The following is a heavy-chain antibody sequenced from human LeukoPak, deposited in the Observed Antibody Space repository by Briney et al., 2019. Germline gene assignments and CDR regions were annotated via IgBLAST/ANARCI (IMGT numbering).Heavy chain of an antibody. J-gene: IGHJ4*02. CDR2: IYYSGST. V-gene: IGHV4-59*12. CDR1: GGSISSYY. CDR3: ARGLYSMVPGRFH. Sequence: SETLSLTCTVSGGSISSYYWSWIRQPPGKGLEWIGYIYYSGSTNYNPSLKSRVTISVDTSKNQFSLKLSSVTAADTAVYYCARGLYSMVPGRFHWGQGTLVTVSS. D-gene: IGHD3-10*01.